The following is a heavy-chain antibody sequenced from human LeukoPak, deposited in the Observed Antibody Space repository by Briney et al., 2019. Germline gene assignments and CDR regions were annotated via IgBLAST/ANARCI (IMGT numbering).Heavy chain of an antibody. CDR1: GGSISSGGYY. J-gene: IGHJ2*01. CDR2: IYYSGST. V-gene: IGHV4-61*08. CDR3: ARGEMGSSWMKRSYWYFDL. Sequence: SQTLSLTCTVSGGSISSGGYYWSWIRQPPGKGLEWIGYIYYSGSTNYNPSLKSRVTISVDTSKNQFSLKLSSVTAADTAVYYCARGEMGSSWMKRSYWYFDLWGRGTLVTVSS. D-gene: IGHD6-13*01.